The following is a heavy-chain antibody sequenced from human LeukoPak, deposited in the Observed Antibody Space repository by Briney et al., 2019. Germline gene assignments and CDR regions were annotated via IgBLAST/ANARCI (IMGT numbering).Heavy chain of an antibody. Sequence: SETLSLTCAVYGGSFSGYYWSWIRQPPGKGLEWIGEINHSGSTNYNPSLKSRVTISVDTSKNQCSLKLSPVTAADTAVYYCARGGRGFWSGYAARAFDIWGQGTMVTVSS. J-gene: IGHJ3*02. D-gene: IGHD3-3*01. V-gene: IGHV4-34*01. CDR2: INHSGST. CDR1: GGSFSGYY. CDR3: ARGGRGFWSGYAARAFDI.